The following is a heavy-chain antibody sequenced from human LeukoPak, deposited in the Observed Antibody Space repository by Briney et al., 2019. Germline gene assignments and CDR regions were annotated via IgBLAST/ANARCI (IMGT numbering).Heavy chain of an antibody. D-gene: IGHD6-6*01. Sequence: PGGSLRLSCAASGFTFSTYSMNWVRQAPGKGPEWVSYISSSSSTIYYADSVKGRFTISRDNAKNTLYLQMNSLRAEDTAVYYCARGGQYSSSSDAFDIWGQGTMVTVSS. CDR3: ARGGQYSSSSDAFDI. CDR2: ISSSSSTI. CDR1: GFTFSTYS. V-gene: IGHV3-48*04. J-gene: IGHJ3*02.